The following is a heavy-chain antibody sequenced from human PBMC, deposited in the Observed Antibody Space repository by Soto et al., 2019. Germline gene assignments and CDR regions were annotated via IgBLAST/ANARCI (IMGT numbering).Heavy chain of an antibody. D-gene: IGHD6-13*01. CDR3: ARHPERIAQIGWFDP. V-gene: IGHV3-48*01. CDR2: ISSSSSTI. Sequence: EVQLVESGGGLVQPGGSLRLSCAASGFTFSSYSMKWVRQAPGKGLEWVSYISSSSSTIYYADSVKGRFTISRDNAKNSLYRQMNSLRAEDTAVYYCARHPERIAQIGWFDPWGQGTLVTVSS. CDR1: GFTFSSYS. J-gene: IGHJ5*02.